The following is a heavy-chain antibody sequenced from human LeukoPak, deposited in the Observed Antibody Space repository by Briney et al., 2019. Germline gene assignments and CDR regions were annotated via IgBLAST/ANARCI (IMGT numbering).Heavy chain of an antibody. CDR1: GFTFRSYA. D-gene: IGHD3-22*01. Sequence: GGSLRLSCAASGFTFRSYAMNWVRQAPGKGLEWISYISGGSSTINYADSVRGRFTISRDNAKNSLYLQMNSLRDEDTAVYYCGRDGGHSDSSGYYYSYAFDIWGQGTLVTVSS. J-gene: IGHJ3*02. CDR3: GRDGGHSDSSGYYYSYAFDI. CDR2: ISGGSSTI. V-gene: IGHV3-48*02.